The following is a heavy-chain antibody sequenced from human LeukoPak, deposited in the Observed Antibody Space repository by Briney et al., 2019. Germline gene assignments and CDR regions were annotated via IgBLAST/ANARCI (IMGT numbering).Heavy chain of an antibody. J-gene: IGHJ4*02. D-gene: IGHD2/OR15-2a*01. CDR1: GFTFSSYA. CDR3: ARDVIY. V-gene: IGHV3-23*01. Sequence: GGSLRLSCAETGFTFSSYAMSWVRQTPARGLEWVSSLKGTGEKFYADSVKGRFTLSRDDSRNTVYLQLNNLRVDDTAVYYCARDVIYWGQGTLVTVSS. CDR2: LKGTGEK.